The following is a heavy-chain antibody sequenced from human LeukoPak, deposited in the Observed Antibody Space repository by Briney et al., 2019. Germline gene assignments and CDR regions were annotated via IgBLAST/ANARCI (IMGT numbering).Heavy chain of an antibody. V-gene: IGHV1-18*01. D-gene: IGHD4-23*01. CDR2: ISAYNGNT. CDR1: GYTFTSYG. J-gene: IGHJ5*02. CDR3: ARDHAAGWELPLNWFDP. Sequence: EASVKVSCKASGYTFTSYGISWVRQAPGQGLEWMGWISAYNGNTNYAQKLQGRVTMTTDTSTSTAYMELRGLRSDDTAVYYCARDHAAGWELPLNWFDPWGQGTLVTVSS.